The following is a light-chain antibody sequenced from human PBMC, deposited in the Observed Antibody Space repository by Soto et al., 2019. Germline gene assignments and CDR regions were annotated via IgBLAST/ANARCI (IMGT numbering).Light chain of an antibody. Sequence: EIVLTQSPGTLSLSPGERATLSCRASQSFSSSFLAWYLQKPGQAPRLLIYGASSRATGIPDRFSGSGSGTDFTLTISRLEPEDFAVYYCQQYDSSPLTFGGGTKVEI. J-gene: IGKJ4*01. CDR2: GAS. CDR3: QQYDSSPLT. V-gene: IGKV3-20*01. CDR1: QSFSSSF.